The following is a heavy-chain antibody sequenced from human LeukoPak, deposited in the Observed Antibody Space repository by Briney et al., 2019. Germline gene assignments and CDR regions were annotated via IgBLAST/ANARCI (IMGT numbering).Heavy chain of an antibody. CDR1: GFTFSSYE. Sequence: GGSLRLSCAASGFTFSSYEMNWVRQAPGKGLEWVSYISSSGSTIYYADSVKGRFTISRDNAKNSLYLQMSSLRAEDMAFYYCARGNSGSYSQDWFDPWGQGTLVTVSP. D-gene: IGHD1-26*01. CDR3: ARGNSGSYSQDWFDP. J-gene: IGHJ5*02. V-gene: IGHV3-48*03. CDR2: ISSSGSTI.